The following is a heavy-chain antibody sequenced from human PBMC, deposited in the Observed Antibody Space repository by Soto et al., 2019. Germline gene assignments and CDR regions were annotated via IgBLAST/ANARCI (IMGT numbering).Heavy chain of an antibody. D-gene: IGHD5-18*01. V-gene: IGHV3-23*01. CDR3: ATVGGTWILLWPGVDY. CDR2: ISGSGGST. Sequence: EVQLLESGGGLVQPGGSLRLSCAASGFTFSSYAMSWVREAPGKGLEWVSAISGSGGSTYYADSVKGRFTISRDNSKNTLYLQMNSMRAEDTAVYYCATVGGTWILLWPGVDYWGQGTLVTVSS. CDR1: GFTFSSYA. J-gene: IGHJ4*02.